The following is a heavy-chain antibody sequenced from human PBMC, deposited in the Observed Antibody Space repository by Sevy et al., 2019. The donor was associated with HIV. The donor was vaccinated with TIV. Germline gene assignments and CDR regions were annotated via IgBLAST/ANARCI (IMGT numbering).Heavy chain of an antibody. CDR3: ATTKDYYDNSAYPFDY. V-gene: IGHV1-24*01. J-gene: IGHJ4*02. CDR1: GYTLTQLS. D-gene: IGHD3-22*01. Sequence: ASVKVSCKVSGYTLTQLSMHWVRQAPGKGLEWMASFDPEDGETIYAQKFQGRVTMTEDPSTDTAYMELSSLRSEDTAVYYCATTKDYYDNSAYPFDYWGQGTLVTVSS. CDR2: FDPEDGET.